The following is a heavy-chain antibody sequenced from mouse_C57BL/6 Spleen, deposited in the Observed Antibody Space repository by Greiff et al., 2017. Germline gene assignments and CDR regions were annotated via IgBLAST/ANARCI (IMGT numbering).Heavy chain of an antibody. CDR1: GYTFTSYW. CDR2: IDPNSGGT. D-gene: IGHD1-1*01. CDR3: ARSYYGSSYQAWFAY. Sequence: QVQLQQPGAELVKPGASVKLSCKASGYTFTSYWMHWVKQRPGRGLEWIGRIDPNSGGTKYNEKFKSKATLTVDKPSSTAYLQLSSLTSEDSAVYYCARSYYGSSYQAWFAYWGQGTLVTVSA. J-gene: IGHJ3*01. V-gene: IGHV1-72*01.